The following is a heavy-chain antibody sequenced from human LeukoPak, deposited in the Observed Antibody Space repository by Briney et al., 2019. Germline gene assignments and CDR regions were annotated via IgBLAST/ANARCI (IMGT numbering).Heavy chain of an antibody. J-gene: IGHJ3*02. D-gene: IGHD5-24*01. CDR1: GFTFSSCA. V-gene: IGHV3-30-3*01. CDR3: ARGWREAFDI. CDR2: ISYDGSNK. Sequence: GGSLRLSCAASGFTFSSCAMHWVRQAPGKGLEWVAVISYDGSNKYYADSVKGRFTISRDNSKNTLYLQMNSLRAEDTAVYYCARGWREAFDIWGQGTMVTVSS.